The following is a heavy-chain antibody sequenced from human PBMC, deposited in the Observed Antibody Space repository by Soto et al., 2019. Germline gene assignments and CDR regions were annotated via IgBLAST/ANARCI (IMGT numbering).Heavy chain of an antibody. CDR3: ARDRGGSSGYYSVDYYYGMDV. V-gene: IGHV3-30-3*01. CDR1: GFTFSSYA. D-gene: IGHD3-22*01. CDR2: ISYDGSNK. Sequence: GGSLRLSCAASGFTFSSYAMHWVRQAPGKGLEWVAVISYDGSNKYYADSVKGRFTISRDNSKNTLYLQMNSLRAEDTAVYYCARDRGGSSGYYSVDYYYGMDVWGQGTTVTVSS. J-gene: IGHJ6*02.